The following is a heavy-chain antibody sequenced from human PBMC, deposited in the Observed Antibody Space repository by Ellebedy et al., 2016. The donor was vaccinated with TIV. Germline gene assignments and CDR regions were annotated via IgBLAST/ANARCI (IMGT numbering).Heavy chain of an antibody. CDR2: INPGDSDT. J-gene: IGHJ3*02. CDR1: GYSFTSYW. Sequence: KVSCKGSGYSFTSYWIGWVRQMPGKGLEWMGIINPGDSDTRYSPSFQGQVTISADKSISTAYLQWSSQKASDTAMYYCARLIYEAFDIWGQGTMVTVSS. V-gene: IGHV5-51*01. D-gene: IGHD5/OR15-5a*01. CDR3: ARLIYEAFDI.